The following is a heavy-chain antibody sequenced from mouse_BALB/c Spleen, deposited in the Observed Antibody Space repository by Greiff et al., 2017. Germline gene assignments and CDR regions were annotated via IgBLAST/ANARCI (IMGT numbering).Heavy chain of an antibody. J-gene: IGHJ4*01. D-gene: IGHD6-1*01. CDR2: FYPGSGSI. CDR3: ARHEDASYAMDY. Sequence: QVQLKESGAELVKPGASVKLSCKASGYTFTEYIIHWVKQRSGQGLEWIGWFYPGSGSIKYNEKFKDKATLTADKSSSTVYMELSRLTSEDSAVYFCARHEDASYAMDYWGQGTSVTVSS. V-gene: IGHV1-62-2*01. CDR1: GYTFTEYI.